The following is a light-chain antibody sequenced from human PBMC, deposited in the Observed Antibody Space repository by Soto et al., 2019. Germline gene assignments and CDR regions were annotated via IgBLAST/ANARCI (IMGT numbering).Light chain of an antibody. CDR2: GAS. CDR3: QQYNNWRSYT. V-gene: IGKV3-15*01. CDR1: QSVSSN. J-gene: IGKJ2*01. Sequence: IVMTQSPATLSVSPGERATLSCRASQSVSSNLAWYQQKPGQAPRLLIYGASTRATGIPARFSGSGSGTDFTLTISSLQSEDFAVYFCQQYNNWRSYTFGQGTKVDIK.